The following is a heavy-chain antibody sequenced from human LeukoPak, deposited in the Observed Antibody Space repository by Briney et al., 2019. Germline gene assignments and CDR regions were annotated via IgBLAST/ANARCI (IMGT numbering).Heavy chain of an antibody. CDR1: GFTFSSYG. Sequence: AGGSLRLSCAASGFTFSSYGMHWVRQAPGKGLEWVAVISYDGSNKHYADSVKGRFTISRDNSKNTLYLQMNSLRAEDTAVYYCAKARGYQLLSPYFDYWGQGTLVTVSS. V-gene: IGHV3-30*18. J-gene: IGHJ4*02. D-gene: IGHD2-2*01. CDR3: AKARGYQLLSPYFDY. CDR2: ISYDGSNK.